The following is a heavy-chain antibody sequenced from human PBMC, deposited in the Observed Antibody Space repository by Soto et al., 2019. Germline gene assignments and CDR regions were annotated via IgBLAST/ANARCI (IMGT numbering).Heavy chain of an antibody. CDR2: IYYSGSI. CDR3: ARERDYYYGSGSYYINWFDP. D-gene: IGHD3-10*01. V-gene: IGHV4-31*03. Sequence: SDTLSLTCTVSGGSISSGGYYWSWIRQHPGKGLEWIGYIYYSGSIYYNPSLKSRVTISVDTSKNQFSLKLSSVTAADTAVYYCARERDYYYGSGSYYINWFDPWGQGTLVTVS. J-gene: IGHJ5*02. CDR1: GGSISSGGYY.